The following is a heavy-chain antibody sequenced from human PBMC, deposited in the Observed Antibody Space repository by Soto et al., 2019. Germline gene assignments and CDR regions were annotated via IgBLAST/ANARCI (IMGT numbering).Heavy chain of an antibody. D-gene: IGHD3-10*01. Sequence: QVQLVQSGSEVKKPGSSVKVSCKASGGTFTSSAMSWVRQAPGQGLEWMGGIIPVLGTTTYSETFQGRLTFTAAETSTVYMELSGLTSDDTAVYYCAREDYGSGLPGADYYGLDVWGQGTTVIVSS. J-gene: IGHJ6*02. CDR3: AREDYGSGLPGADYYGLDV. CDR2: IIPVLGTT. CDR1: GGTFTSSA. V-gene: IGHV1-69*01.